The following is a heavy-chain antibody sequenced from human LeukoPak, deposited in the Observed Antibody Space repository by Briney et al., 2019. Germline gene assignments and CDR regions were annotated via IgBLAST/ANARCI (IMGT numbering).Heavy chain of an antibody. CDR3: ARDGPYDSGAFEI. CDR1: GGSFSGCY. CDR2: INHSGST. D-gene: IGHD3-22*01. Sequence: SETLSLTCAVYGGSFSGCYWSWIRQPPGKGLEWIGEINHSGSTNYNPSLKSRVTISVDTSKNQFSLRLSSVTAADTARYYCARDGPYDSGAFEIWGQGTMVAVSS. V-gene: IGHV4-34*01. J-gene: IGHJ3*02.